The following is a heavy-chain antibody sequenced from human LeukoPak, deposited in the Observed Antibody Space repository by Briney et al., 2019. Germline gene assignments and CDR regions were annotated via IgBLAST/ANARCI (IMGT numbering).Heavy chain of an antibody. V-gene: IGHV4-39*07. D-gene: IGHD6-19*01. CDR3: ARGIAVAGTVSEIDY. CDR1: GGSISSSSYS. Sequence: SETLSLICTVSGGSISSSSYSWGWIRQPPGKGLEWIGSIYYSGSTYYNPSLKSRVTISVDTSKNQFSLKLSSVTAADTAVYYCARGIAVAGTVSEIDYWGQGTLVTVSS. CDR2: IYYSGST. J-gene: IGHJ4*02.